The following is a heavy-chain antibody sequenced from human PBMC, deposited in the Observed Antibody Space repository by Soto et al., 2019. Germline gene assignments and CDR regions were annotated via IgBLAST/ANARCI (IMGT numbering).Heavy chain of an antibody. CDR1: GFTFSSYG. J-gene: IGHJ3*02. V-gene: IGHV3-30*18. CDR3: AKDFRDYYGSGSYLADAFDI. D-gene: IGHD3-10*01. CDR2: ISYDGSNK. Sequence: GGSLRLSCAASGFTFSSYGMHWVRQAPGKGLEWVAVISYDGSNKYYADSVKGRFTISRDNSKNTLYLQMNSLRAEDTAVYYCAKDFRDYYGSGSYLADAFDIWGQGTMVTVSS.